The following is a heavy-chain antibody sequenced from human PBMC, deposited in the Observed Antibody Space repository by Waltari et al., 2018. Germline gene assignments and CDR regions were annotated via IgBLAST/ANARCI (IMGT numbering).Heavy chain of an antibody. V-gene: IGHV3-21*02. Sequence: EVQLVESGGGLVKPGGSLRLSCAASGFTFNAYTMNWVRQAPGKGLEWVSSISSTSSDIYYADSVKGRFTISRDNAKSSLYLQLNSLRAEDMAVYYCAGGYSSYYGMDVWGQGTTVTVSS. CDR2: ISSTSSDI. CDR1: GFTFNAYT. D-gene: IGHD6-13*01. CDR3: AGGYSSYYGMDV. J-gene: IGHJ6*02.